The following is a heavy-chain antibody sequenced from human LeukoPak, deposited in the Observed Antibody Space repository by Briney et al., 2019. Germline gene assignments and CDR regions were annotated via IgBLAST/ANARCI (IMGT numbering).Heavy chain of an antibody. CDR2: ISAYNGNT. Sequence: ASVKVSCKASGYTFTSYDINWVRQAPGQGLEWMGWISAYNGNTNYAQRLQGRVFMTTDTSTSTAYMELRSLRSDDTAVYYCARVYSGSYLNWFDPWGQGTLVTVSS. D-gene: IGHD1-26*01. V-gene: IGHV1-18*01. CDR3: ARVYSGSYLNWFDP. J-gene: IGHJ5*02. CDR1: GYTFTSYD.